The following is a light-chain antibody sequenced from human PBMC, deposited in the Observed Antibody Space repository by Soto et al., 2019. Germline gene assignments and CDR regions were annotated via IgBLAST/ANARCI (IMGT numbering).Light chain of an antibody. J-gene: IGKJ1*01. CDR3: QQYNSYSPT. V-gene: IGKV1-5*01. CDR2: DAS. CDR1: QSISSW. Sequence: DIQMTQSPSTLSASVGDRVTITCRASQSISSWLAWYQQKPGKAPKLLIYDASSLEGGVPSRFSGSGSGTEFSLTISNLQPDDFATYYCQQYNSYSPTFGQGTKVDIK.